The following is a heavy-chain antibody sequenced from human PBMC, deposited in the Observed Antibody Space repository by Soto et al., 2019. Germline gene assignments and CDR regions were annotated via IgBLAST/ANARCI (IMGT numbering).Heavy chain of an antibody. CDR3: GRDLTSHANFIGP. V-gene: IGHV4-30-4*01. J-gene: IGHJ5*02. CDR2: IYYTGKT. Sequence: QVQLQASGPGLVKPSQTLSLTCSVSGDYINVGGYYWTWIRQRPGKGLEWMGYIYYTGKTYYNPYLESRLTMSVDRSKNQFFRRLTSVTAAATDVYFCGRDLTSHANFIGPWGQGTLVTVSS. CDR1: GDYINVGGYY. D-gene: IGHD2-2*01.